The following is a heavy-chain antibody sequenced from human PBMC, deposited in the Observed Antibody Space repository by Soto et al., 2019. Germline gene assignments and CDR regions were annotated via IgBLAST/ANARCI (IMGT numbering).Heavy chain of an antibody. V-gene: IGHV3-7*01. J-gene: IGHJ4*02. CDR2: IKEDGSQK. CDR1: GFTFSTSW. Sequence: PGGSLRLSCAASGFTFSTSWMDCVRQAPGKGLEWVAAIKEDGSQKDYVDSVKGRFTISRDNAENSLYLQMNSLRAEDTAVYYCARDRGYSSFNYWGLGTLVTVSS. CDR3: ARDRGYSSFNY. D-gene: IGHD5-18*01.